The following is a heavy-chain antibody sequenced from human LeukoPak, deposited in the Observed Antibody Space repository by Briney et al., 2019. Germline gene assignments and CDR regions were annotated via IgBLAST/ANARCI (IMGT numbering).Heavy chain of an antibody. J-gene: IGHJ5*02. D-gene: IGHD2-2*01. CDR3: ARRSLYCSSTSCHNWFDP. CDR2: ISAYNGNT. Sequence: GASVKVSCKASGYTFTSYGISWVRQAPGQGLEWMGWISAYNGNTNYAQKLQGRVTMTTDTSTSTAYMELRSLRSDDTAVYYCARRSLYCSSTSCHNWFDPWGQGTLVTVS. V-gene: IGHV1-18*01. CDR1: GYTFTSYG.